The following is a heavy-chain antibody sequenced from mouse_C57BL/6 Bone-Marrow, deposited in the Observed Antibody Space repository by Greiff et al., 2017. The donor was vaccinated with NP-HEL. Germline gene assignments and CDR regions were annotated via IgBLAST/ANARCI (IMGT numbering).Heavy chain of an antibody. CDR3: ARAYYGSSYYWYFDV. V-gene: IGHV1-18*01. CDR2: INPNNGGT. J-gene: IGHJ1*03. Sequence: EVMLVESGPELVKPGASVKIPCKASGYTFTDYNMDWVKQSHGKSLEWIGDINPNNGGTIYNQKFKGKATLTVDKSSSTAYMELRSLTSEDTAVYYCARAYYGSSYYWYFDVWGTGTTVTVSS. D-gene: IGHD1-1*01. CDR1: GYTFTDYN.